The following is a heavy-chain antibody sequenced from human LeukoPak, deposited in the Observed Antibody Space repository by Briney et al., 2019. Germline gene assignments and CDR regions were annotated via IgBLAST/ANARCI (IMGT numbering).Heavy chain of an antibody. CDR1: GFTFSSYG. Sequence: GGSLRLSCAASGFTFSSYGMHWVRQAPGKGLEWVAVIWYDGSNKYYADSVKGRFAISRDNSKSTLYLQMNSLRAEDTAIYYCAKERGVAKPFDYWGQGTLVTVSS. CDR3: AKERGVAKPFDY. J-gene: IGHJ4*02. V-gene: IGHV3-33*03. D-gene: IGHD2-8*02. CDR2: IWYDGSNK.